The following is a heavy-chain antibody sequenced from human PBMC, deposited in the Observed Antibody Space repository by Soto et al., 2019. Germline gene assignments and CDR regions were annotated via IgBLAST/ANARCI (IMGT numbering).Heavy chain of an antibody. V-gene: IGHV1-69*02. D-gene: IGHD5-18*01. J-gene: IGHJ4*02. Sequence: QVQLVQSGAEVKKPGSSVKVSCKASGGTFSSYTISWVRRAPGQGLEWLGRIIPILGIANYAQKFQGRVTITADKSTSTAYMELSSLRSEDTAVYYCARSRRGYSYGANYYFDYWGQGTLVTVSS. CDR3: ARSRRGYSYGANYYFDY. CDR2: IIPILGIA. CDR1: GGTFSSYT.